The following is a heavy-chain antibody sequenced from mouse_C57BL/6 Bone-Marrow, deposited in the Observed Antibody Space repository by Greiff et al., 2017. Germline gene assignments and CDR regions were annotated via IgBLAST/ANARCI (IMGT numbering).Heavy chain of an antibody. CDR2: INPGSGGT. V-gene: IGHV1-54*01. D-gene: IGHD2-4*01. Sequence: QVQLKQSGAELVRPGTSVKVSCKASGYAFTNYLIEWVKQRPGQGLEWIGVINPGSGGTNYTEKFKGKATLTADKSSSTAYMQLSSLTSEDSAVYCCARIGDDYVWYFDVWGTGTTVTVSS. CDR3: ARIGDDYVWYFDV. J-gene: IGHJ1*03. CDR1: GYAFTNYL.